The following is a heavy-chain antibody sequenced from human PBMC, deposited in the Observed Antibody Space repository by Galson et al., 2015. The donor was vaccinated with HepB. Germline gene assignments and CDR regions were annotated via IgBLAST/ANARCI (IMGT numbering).Heavy chain of an antibody. Sequence: SLRLSCAASGFTFSSYAMSWVRQAPGKGLEWVSGISGSGYNAYYADSVKGRFTISRDNSKSTLYLQMNSLRAEDTAVYYCAKRTSLYSDYCSYGMEVWGQGTTVTVSS. CDR2: ISGSGYNA. J-gene: IGHJ6*02. CDR3: AKRTSLYSDYCSYGMEV. D-gene: IGHD6-13*01. CDR1: GFTFSSYA. V-gene: IGHV3-23*01.